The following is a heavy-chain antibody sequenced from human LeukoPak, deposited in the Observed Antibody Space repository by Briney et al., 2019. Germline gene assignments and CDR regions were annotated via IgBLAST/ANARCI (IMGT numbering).Heavy chain of an antibody. Sequence: ASVKVSCKVSGYTLTELSMHWVRQAPGKGLEWMGGFDPEDGETIYAQKFQGRVTITADKSTSTAYMELSSLRSEDTAVYYCARVVMTTVTTATGYFDYWGQGTLVTVSS. CDR1: GYTLTELS. V-gene: IGHV1-24*01. D-gene: IGHD4-17*01. CDR3: ARVVMTTVTTATGYFDY. J-gene: IGHJ4*02. CDR2: FDPEDGET.